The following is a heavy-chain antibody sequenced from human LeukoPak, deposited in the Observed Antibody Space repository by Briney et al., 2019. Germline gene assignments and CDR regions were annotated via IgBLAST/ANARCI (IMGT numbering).Heavy chain of an antibody. J-gene: IGHJ4*02. D-gene: IGHD3-10*01. V-gene: IGHV1-69*06. CDR3: ARERYYGSGSYYGALVY. CDR2: IIPIFGTA. Sequence: SVKVSCKASGGTFSSYAISWVRQAPGQGLEWMGGIIPIFGTANYAQKFQGRVTITANKSTSTAYMELSSLRSEDTAVYYCARERYYGSGSYYGALVYWGQGTLVTVSS. CDR1: GGTFSSYA.